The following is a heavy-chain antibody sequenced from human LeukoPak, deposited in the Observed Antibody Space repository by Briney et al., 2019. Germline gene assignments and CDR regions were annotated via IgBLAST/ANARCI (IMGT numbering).Heavy chain of an antibody. D-gene: IGHD3-3*01. Sequence: GGSLRLSCAASGFTFSSYSMNWVRQAPGKGLEWVSSISSSSSYIYYADSVKGRFTISRDNAKNSLYLQMNSLRAEDTAVYYCARDILRFLEWPEYGLWGQGTLVTVSS. J-gene: IGHJ4*02. CDR2: ISSSSSYI. V-gene: IGHV3-21*01. CDR3: ARDILRFLEWPEYGL. CDR1: GFTFSSYS.